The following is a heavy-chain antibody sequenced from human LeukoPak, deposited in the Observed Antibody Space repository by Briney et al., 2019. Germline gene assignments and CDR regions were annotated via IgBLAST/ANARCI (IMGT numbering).Heavy chain of an antibody. D-gene: IGHD2-15*01. CDR1: GGSFSGYY. CDR2: IYYSGST. CDR3: ARHLDCSGGSCYSWYLDL. Sequence: SETLSLTCAVYGGSFSGYYWSWIRQPPGKGLEWIGYIYYSGSTKYNPSLKSRVTISVDTSNNQFSLNVSSVTAADTAVYYCARHLDCSGGSCYSWYLDLWGRGTLVTVSS. V-gene: IGHV4-59*08. J-gene: IGHJ2*01.